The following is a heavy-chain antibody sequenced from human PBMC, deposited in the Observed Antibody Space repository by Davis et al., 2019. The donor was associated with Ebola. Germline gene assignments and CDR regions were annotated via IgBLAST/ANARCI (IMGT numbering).Heavy chain of an antibody. Sequence: SETLSLTCAVSGGSISSSSYYWGWIRQPPGKGLEWIGSIYNSGSTYYNPSLESRVTISVDTSKNQFSLKLSSVTAADTAVYYCARGRRYSYGPPRYWGQGTLVTVSS. CDR2: IYNSGST. V-gene: IGHV4-39*01. D-gene: IGHD5-18*01. CDR1: GGSISSSSYY. J-gene: IGHJ4*02. CDR3: ARGRRYSYGPPRY.